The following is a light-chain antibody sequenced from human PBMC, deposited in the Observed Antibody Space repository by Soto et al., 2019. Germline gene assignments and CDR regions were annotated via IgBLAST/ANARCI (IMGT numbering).Light chain of an antibody. CDR3: QQYGDWPPET. J-gene: IGKJ2*01. CDR1: QSVSRN. Sequence: EVVLTQSPATLSVSPGDRATLSCRASQSVSRNLAWYQQKPCQAPRLLIYGASTRATGVPARFSGSGSATEFTLSISSLQYEDVAVYYCQQYGDWPPETFGQGTKLEI. CDR2: GAS. V-gene: IGKV3-15*01.